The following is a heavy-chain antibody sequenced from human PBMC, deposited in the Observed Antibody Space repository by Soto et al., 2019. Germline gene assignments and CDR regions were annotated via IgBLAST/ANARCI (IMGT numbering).Heavy chain of an antibody. CDR1: GGSISSGGYY. CDR3: ASSRETIAPARTAFHY. J-gene: IGHJ4*02. Sequence: PSETLALTCTVSGGSISSGGYYWSWIRQHPGKGLEWIGYIYYSGSTYYNPSLKSRVTISVDTSKNQFSLKLSSVTAADTAVYYCASSRETIAPARTAFHYWGQAPLVTVS. V-gene: IGHV4-31*03. CDR2: IYYSGST. D-gene: IGHD6-13*01.